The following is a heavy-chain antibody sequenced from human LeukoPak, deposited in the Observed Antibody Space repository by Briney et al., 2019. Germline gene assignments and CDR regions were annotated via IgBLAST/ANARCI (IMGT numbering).Heavy chain of an antibody. V-gene: IGHV3-11*01. CDR3: AKGSYCSSTSCYGANDY. CDR2: ISSSGSTI. J-gene: IGHJ4*02. D-gene: IGHD2-2*01. Sequence: GGSLRLSCAASGFTFSDYYMSWIRQAPGKGLEWVSYISSSGSTIYYADSVKGRFTISRDNSKNTLYPQMNSLRAEDTAVYYCAKGSYCSSTSCYGANDYWGQGTLVTVSS. CDR1: GFTFSDYY.